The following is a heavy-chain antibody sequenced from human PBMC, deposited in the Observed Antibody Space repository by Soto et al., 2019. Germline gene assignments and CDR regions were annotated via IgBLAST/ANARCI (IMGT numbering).Heavy chain of an antibody. CDR1: GFTFSDYY. V-gene: IGHV3-11*06. CDR2: ISSSSYT. Sequence: VGSLRLSCAASGFTFSDYYMSWIRQAPGKGLEWVSYISSSSYTNYADSVKGRFTISRDNAKNSLYLQMNSLRAEDTAVYYCARVGRELGSSSPPDYWGQGTLVTVS. D-gene: IGHD6-6*01. J-gene: IGHJ4*02. CDR3: ARVGRELGSSSPPDY.